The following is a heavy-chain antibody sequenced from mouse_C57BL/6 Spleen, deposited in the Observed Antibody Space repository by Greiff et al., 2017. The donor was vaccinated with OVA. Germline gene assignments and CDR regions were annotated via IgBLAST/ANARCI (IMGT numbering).Heavy chain of an antibody. CDR1: GYSFTGYY. CDR2: INPSTGGT. CDR3: ARVGGSSYAWFAY. D-gene: IGHD1-1*01. J-gene: IGHJ3*01. V-gene: IGHV1-42*01. Sequence: EVQLQQSGPELVKPGASVKISCKASGYSFTGYYMNWVKQSPEKSLEWIGEINPSTGGTTYNQKFKAKATLTVDKSSSTAYMQLKSLTSEDSAVYYCARVGGSSYAWFAYWGQGTLVTVSA.